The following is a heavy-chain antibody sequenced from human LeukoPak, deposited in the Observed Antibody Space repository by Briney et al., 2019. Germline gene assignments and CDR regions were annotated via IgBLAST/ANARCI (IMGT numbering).Heavy chain of an antibody. CDR1: GGSISSGNYY. Sequence: SRTLSLTCTVSGGSISSGNYYWSWIRQPPGKGLEWIGYISYTGRTSYNPSLKSRVTISVDTSKRQFSLQLSSVTAADTAVYYCARSNYYDSSGYIFDYWGQGTLVTVSS. D-gene: IGHD3-22*01. J-gene: IGHJ4*02. CDR3: ARSNYYDSSGYIFDY. CDR2: ISYTGRT. V-gene: IGHV4-30-4*01.